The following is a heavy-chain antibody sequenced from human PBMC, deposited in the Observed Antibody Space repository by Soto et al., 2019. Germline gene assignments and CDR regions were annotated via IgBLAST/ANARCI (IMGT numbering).Heavy chain of an antibody. D-gene: IGHD4-4*01. CDR2: ISAYNGNT. CDR1: GYTFTSYG. Sequence: ASVKVSCKASGYTFTSYGISWVRQAPGQGLEWMGWISAYNGNTNYAQKLQGRVTMTTDTSTSTAYIELRSLRSDDTAVYYCARVLSVTTVTTSFDYWGQGTLVTVSS. CDR3: ARVLSVTTVTTSFDY. V-gene: IGHV1-18*01. J-gene: IGHJ4*02.